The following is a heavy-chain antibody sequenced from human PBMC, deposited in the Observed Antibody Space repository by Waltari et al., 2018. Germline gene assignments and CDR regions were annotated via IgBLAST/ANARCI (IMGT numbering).Heavy chain of an antibody. D-gene: IGHD5-12*01. CDR2: ITHAGNI. Sequence: VQLHQWGAGLLKPSETLSLTCGLQGGAFYVYYWSWVRQSPGKGLEWIGEITHAGNIIYNPSLKSRFTISIDPSKNQFSLKVKSVIAADTAVYYCARISGLDFATPIWAQGTVVTVSS. V-gene: IGHV4-34*01. CDR3: ARISGLDFATPI. CDR1: GGAFYVYY. J-gene: IGHJ3*02.